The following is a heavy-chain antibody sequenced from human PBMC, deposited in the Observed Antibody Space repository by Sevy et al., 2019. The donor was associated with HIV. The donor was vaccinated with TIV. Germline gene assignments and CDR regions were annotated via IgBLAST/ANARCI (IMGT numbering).Heavy chain of an antibody. D-gene: IGHD3-22*01. Sequence: TLSLTCAVSGYSINSGYYWGWIRQPPGKGLEWIGSLYHDGSTSFKPSLKSRVTISVDTSKNQFSLKLTSVTAADTAVYYCARGGYYDTSGYYSHYFDYWGQGTLVTVSS. J-gene: IGHJ4*02. CDR3: ARGGYYDTSGYYSHYFDY. CDR2: LYHDGST. CDR1: GYSINSGYY. V-gene: IGHV4-38-2*01.